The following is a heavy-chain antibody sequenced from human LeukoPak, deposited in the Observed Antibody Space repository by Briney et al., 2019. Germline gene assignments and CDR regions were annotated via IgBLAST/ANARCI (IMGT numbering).Heavy chain of an antibody. V-gene: IGHV3-11*04. CDR1: GFTFSDYY. CDR2: ISSSGSTI. J-gene: IGHJ4*02. Sequence: GGSLRLSCAASGFTFSDYYMSWIRQAPGKGLEWVSYISSSGSTIYYADSVKGRFTISRDNAKNSLYLQMNSLRAEDTAVYYCARFEATIFGVVIRPFDYWGQGTLVTVSS. CDR3: ARFEATIFGVVIRPFDY. D-gene: IGHD3-3*01.